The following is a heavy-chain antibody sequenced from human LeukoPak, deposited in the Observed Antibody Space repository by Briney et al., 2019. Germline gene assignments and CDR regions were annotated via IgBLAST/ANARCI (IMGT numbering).Heavy chain of an antibody. CDR2: INPNNGGT. CDR1: GYTFTGNY. D-gene: IGHD6-19*01. V-gene: IGHV1-2*02. CDR3: ARVLFYSSGNKSNRVDY. J-gene: IGHJ4*02. Sequence: ASVKVSCKASGYTFTGNYIHWVRQAPGLGLEWVGWINPNNGGTYYGQKFQGRVTMTRDTSIRAAYMELSRLRSDDTAVYYCARVLFYSSGNKSNRVDYWGQGTLVTVSS.